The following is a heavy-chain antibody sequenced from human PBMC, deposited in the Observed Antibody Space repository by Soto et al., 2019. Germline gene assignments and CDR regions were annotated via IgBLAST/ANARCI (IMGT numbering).Heavy chain of an antibody. CDR3: ARDRIVGSQDGFNAFDI. J-gene: IGHJ3*02. CDR2: LSYDGSNA. D-gene: IGHD1-26*01. CDR1: GFTITNHA. V-gene: IGHV3-30*04. Sequence: QVQLVESGGGVVQPGRSLRLSCAASGFTITNHAMHWVRQAPGKGLEWAAVLSYDGSNAYYADSVKGRFTISRDSPTNTLSLKMNSLGPEDTALYYCARDRIVGSQDGFNAFDIWGQGTMVTVYS.